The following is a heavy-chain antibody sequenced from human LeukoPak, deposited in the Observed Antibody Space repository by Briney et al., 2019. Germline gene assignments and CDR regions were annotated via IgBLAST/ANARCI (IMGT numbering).Heavy chain of an antibody. CDR1: GGSISSSSYY. Sequence: SETLSLTCTVSGGSISSSSYYWGWIRQPPGKGLEWIGSIYYSGSTYYNPSLKSRVTISVDTSKNQFSLKLSSVTAADTAVYYCARAGFWSGYYTGGYYYYMDVWGKGTTVTVSS. J-gene: IGHJ6*03. CDR3: ARAGFWSGYYTGGYYYYMDV. D-gene: IGHD3-3*01. V-gene: IGHV4-39*01. CDR2: IYYSGST.